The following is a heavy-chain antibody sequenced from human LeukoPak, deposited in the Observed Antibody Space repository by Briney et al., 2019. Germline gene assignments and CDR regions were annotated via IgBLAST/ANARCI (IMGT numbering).Heavy chain of an antibody. D-gene: IGHD3/OR15-3a*01. V-gene: IGHV3-21*04. Sequence: GGSLRVSCAASGFIFSSYSMNWVRQAPGKGLEWVSSISSSSTYIYYADSVKGRFTISRDNSKNTLYLQMNSLRAEDTALYYCAKDLSSGTGRGFDYWGQGTLVSVSS. CDR1: GFIFSSYS. J-gene: IGHJ4*02. CDR3: AKDLSSGTGRGFDY. CDR2: ISSSSTYI.